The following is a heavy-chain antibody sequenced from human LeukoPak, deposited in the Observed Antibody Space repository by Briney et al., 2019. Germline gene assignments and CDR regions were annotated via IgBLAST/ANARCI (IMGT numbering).Heavy chain of an antibody. J-gene: IGHJ5*02. CDR3: AREKEDHGDPGPLDA. Sequence: GGSLRLSCAASGFMFSKSWMHWVRQVPGKGLVWVARIYNDGSTTNYADSVKGRFTISRDNAANTLFLQMSSLRAEDTAVYYCAREKEDHGDPGPLDAWGQGDLVTVSS. CDR2: IYNDGSTT. CDR1: GFMFSKSW. V-gene: IGHV3-74*01. D-gene: IGHD4-17*01.